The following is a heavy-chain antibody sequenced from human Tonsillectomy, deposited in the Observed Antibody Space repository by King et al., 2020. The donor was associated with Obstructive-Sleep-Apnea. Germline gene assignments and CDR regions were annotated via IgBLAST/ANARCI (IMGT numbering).Heavy chain of an antibody. V-gene: IGHV3-30-3*01. D-gene: IGHD6-19*01. CDR1: GFTFSSYA. CDR3: AGAQYSSGWYYFDY. J-gene: IGHJ4*02. Sequence: VQLVESGGGVVQPVRSLRLSCAASGFTFSSYAMHWVRQAPGKGLEWVAVISYDGSNKLYADSVKGRLTISRDNSNNTLYLQMNSLRAEDTAVYYCAGAQYSSGWYYFDYWGQGTLVTVSS. CDR2: ISYDGSNK.